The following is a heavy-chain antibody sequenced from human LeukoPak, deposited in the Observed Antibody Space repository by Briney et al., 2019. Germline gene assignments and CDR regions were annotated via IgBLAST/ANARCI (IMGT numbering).Heavy chain of an antibody. Sequence: ASVKVSCKPSGYTFTSYDINWVRQATGQGLEWMGWMNPDSANTGYAQKFQGRVSMTRDTSITTAYMELSSLTSEDTAVYYCASYRGYSYIDYWGQGTLVTVSS. CDR1: GYTFTSYD. CDR2: MNPDSANT. D-gene: IGHD5-18*01. J-gene: IGHJ4*02. CDR3: ASYRGYSYIDY. V-gene: IGHV1-8*01.